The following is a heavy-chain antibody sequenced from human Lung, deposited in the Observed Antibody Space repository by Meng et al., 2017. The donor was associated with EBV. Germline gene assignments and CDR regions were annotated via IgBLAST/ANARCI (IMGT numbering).Heavy chain of an antibody. CDR3: ANAGRFGESLGDY. CDR2: VYHSDNT. D-gene: IGHD3-10*01. J-gene: IGHJ4*02. CDR1: GGSITSGGYS. Sequence: QLQVQESGSGPVKPSQTLSLTCGFSGGSITSGGYSWTWIRQPPGKGLEWIGYVYHSDNTCHNPSLKSRVTISVDTSKNQFSLNLSSVTAADTAVYYCANAGRFGESLGDYWGQGILVTVSS. V-gene: IGHV4-30-2*01.